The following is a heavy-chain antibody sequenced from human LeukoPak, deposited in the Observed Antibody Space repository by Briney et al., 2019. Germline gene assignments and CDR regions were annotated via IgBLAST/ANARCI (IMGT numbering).Heavy chain of an antibody. CDR2: IYYSGST. Sequence: PSETLSLTCTVSGGSISSSYWSWIRQPPGKGLEWIGYIYYSGSTNYNPSLKSRVTMSVDTSKNQFSLKVTSVTAADTAVYYWARLTAYFDLWGRGTLVTVSS. CDR3: ARLTAYFDL. CDR1: GGSISSSY. V-gene: IGHV4-59*08. J-gene: IGHJ2*01.